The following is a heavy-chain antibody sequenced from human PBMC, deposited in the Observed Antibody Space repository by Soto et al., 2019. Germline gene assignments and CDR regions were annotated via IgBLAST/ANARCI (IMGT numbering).Heavy chain of an antibody. CDR2: ISPRSDDI. Sequence: EVQLVVSGGDLVRPRGSLRVSCAASGFDLNYYSMNWVRQAPAKGLEWVSSISPRSDDIYYADSVKGRFTISRDNAKNSVYLQMNSLRDEDTAVYYCARPRGPRGYDLIDYWGQGTLVIVSS. J-gene: IGHJ4*02. CDR1: GFDLNYYS. CDR3: ARPRGPRGYDLIDY. D-gene: IGHD5-12*01. V-gene: IGHV3-21*01.